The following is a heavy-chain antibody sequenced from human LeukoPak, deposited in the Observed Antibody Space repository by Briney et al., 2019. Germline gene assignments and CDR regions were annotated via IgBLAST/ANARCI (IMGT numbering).Heavy chain of an antibody. V-gene: IGHV3-30*02. CDR1: GFTFSSYG. J-gene: IGHJ3*02. CDR2: IRYDGSNK. D-gene: IGHD3-9*01. CDR3: AKFPEIRYFDWLLGDDAFDI. Sequence: GSLRLSCAASGFTFSSYGMHWVRQAPGKGLEWVAFIRYDGSNKYYADSVKGRFTISRDNSKNTLYLQMNSLRAEDTAVYYCAKFPEIRYFDWLLGDDAFDIWGQGTMVTVSS.